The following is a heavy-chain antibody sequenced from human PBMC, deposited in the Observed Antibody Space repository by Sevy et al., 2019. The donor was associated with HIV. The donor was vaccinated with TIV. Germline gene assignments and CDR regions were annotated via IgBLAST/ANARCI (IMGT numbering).Heavy chain of an antibody. Sequence: GGYLRLSCAASGFTFSGSAMHWVRQASGKGLEWVGRIRSSANSYATTYAASVKDRFTISRDDSKNTAYLQMNSMKTEDTAVYYCSRRLGSSDDYWGQGTLVTVSS. J-gene: IGHJ4*02. D-gene: IGHD1-26*01. V-gene: IGHV3-73*01. CDR2: IRSSANSYAT. CDR3: SRRLGSSDDY. CDR1: GFTFSGSA.